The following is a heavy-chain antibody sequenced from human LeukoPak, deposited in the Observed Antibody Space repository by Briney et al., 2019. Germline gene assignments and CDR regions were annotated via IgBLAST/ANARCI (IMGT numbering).Heavy chain of an antibody. CDR1: GFTFSSYG. J-gene: IGHJ4*02. CDR3: AREDYGAHYFDY. D-gene: IGHD4-17*01. Sequence: GGSLRLSCAASGFTFSSYGMHWVRQAPGRGLEWVAVISYDGNNQYYADSVKGRFDISRDNSKNTMYLQMNSLRVEDTAVYYCAREDYGAHYFDYWGQGTLVTVSS. V-gene: IGHV3-30*03. CDR2: ISYDGNNQ.